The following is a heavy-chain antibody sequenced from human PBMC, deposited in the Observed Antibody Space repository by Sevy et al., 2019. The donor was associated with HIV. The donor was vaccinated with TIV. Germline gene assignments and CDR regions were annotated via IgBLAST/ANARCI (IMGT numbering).Heavy chain of an antibody. CDR2: ISSSSSAI. D-gene: IGHD3-16*02. CDR1: GFTFSSYS. CDR3: ASKLHLGELSLYDYYYGMDV. Sequence: GGSLRLSCTASGFTFSSYSMNWVRQAPGKGLEWVSYISSSSSAIYYADSVKGRFTVSRDNAKNSLYLQMNSLRAEDTAVYYCASKLHLGELSLYDYYYGMDVWGQGTTVTVSS. V-gene: IGHV3-48*01. J-gene: IGHJ6*01.